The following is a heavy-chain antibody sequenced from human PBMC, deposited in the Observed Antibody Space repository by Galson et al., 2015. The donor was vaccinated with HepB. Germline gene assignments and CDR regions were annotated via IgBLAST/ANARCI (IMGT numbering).Heavy chain of an antibody. CDR2: MNPNSGGA. J-gene: IGHJ5*02. CDR1: GYTFTGYY. D-gene: IGHD2-8*02. Sequence: SVKVSCKASGYTFTGYYIYWVRQAPAQGLEWMGWMNPNSGGANYAQKFQGRVTMTGDTAISTACMELSRLTSDDTAVYYCVRAPLVRAAYTWFDPWGQGTLVTVSS. V-gene: IGHV1-2*02. CDR3: VRAPLVRAAYTWFDP.